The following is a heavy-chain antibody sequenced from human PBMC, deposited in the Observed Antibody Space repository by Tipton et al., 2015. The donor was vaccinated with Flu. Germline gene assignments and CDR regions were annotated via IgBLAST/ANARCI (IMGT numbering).Heavy chain of an antibody. CDR1: GGSIGSRYY. CDR3: AGRDYSNYVSEPKNWFDP. D-gene: IGHD4-11*01. Sequence: GLVKPSETLSLTCTVSGGSIGSRYYWGWIRQPPGKGLEWIANVHRSGTTYYNPSLKSRVTMSVDTSKNQFSLRLKSVTAADTAIYYCAGRDYSNYVSEPKNWFDPWGQGTLVTVSS. J-gene: IGHJ5*02. V-gene: IGHV4-38-2*02. CDR2: VHRSGTT.